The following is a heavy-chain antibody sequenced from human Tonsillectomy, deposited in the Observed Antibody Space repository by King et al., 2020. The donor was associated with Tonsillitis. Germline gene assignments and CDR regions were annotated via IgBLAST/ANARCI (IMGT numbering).Heavy chain of an antibody. J-gene: IGHJ3*01. CDR2: VIPMFRTS. CDR1: GGTFSSYA. V-gene: IGHV1-69*12. Sequence: QLVQSGAEVKKPGSSVKVSCKVSGGTFSSYAIRWVRQVPGQGLEWMGAVIPMFRTSDYAQKFQGRVTITADESTDTSYMELSSLTSEDTAFYYCAIAAAGNWGQGTMVTVSS. D-gene: IGHD6-13*01. CDR3: AIAAAGN.